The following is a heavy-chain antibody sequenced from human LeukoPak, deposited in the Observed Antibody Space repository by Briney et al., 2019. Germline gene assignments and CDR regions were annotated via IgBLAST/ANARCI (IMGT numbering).Heavy chain of an antibody. J-gene: IGHJ5*02. Sequence: GRSLRLSCAASGFTFRSYALSWVRQARAKGLEWVPAISGSGGSTYYADSVKGRLTISRDNSKNTLYLQMNSLRSEETAVYYCTNDAVLRFLVWSTNNRFDPWGQGTLVTVSS. CDR2: ISGSGGST. D-gene: IGHD3-3*01. V-gene: IGHV3-23*01. CDR1: GFTFRSYA. CDR3: TNDAVLRFLVWSTNNRFDP.